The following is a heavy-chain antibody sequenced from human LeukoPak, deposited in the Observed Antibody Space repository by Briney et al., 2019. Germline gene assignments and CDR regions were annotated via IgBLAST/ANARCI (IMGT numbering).Heavy chain of an antibody. D-gene: IGHD5-12*01. V-gene: IGHV3-30*03. J-gene: IGHJ4*02. CDR2: MSYDASNK. CDR1: GFTFITYD. CDR3: AIAFRGDSGSIDY. Sequence: QPGRSLRLSCAASGFTFITYDMRWVRQAPGKGLEWVAVMSYDASNKYYAESVKGRFTISRDKSKSTLYLQMNSLRAEDTAVYYCAIAFRGDSGSIDYWGQGTLVTVSS.